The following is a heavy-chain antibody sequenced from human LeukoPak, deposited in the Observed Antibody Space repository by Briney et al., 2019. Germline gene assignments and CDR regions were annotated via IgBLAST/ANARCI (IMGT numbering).Heavy chain of an antibody. D-gene: IGHD3-22*01. CDR2: INTNTGNP. V-gene: IGHV7-4-1*02. CDR1: GYTFTSYA. CDR3: ARDFTPRYYYDSSGYYLNLYYYYYYMDV. J-gene: IGHJ6*03. Sequence: GRSLRLSCAASGYTFTSYAMNWVRQAPGQGLEWMGWINTNTGNPTYAQGFTGRFVFSLDTSVSTAYLQISSLKAEDTAVYYCARDFTPRYYYDSSGYYLNLYYYYYYMDVWGKGTTVTVSS.